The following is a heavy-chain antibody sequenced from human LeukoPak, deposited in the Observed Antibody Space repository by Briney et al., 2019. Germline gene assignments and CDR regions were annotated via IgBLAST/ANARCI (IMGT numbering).Heavy chain of an antibody. CDR1: GGSISSISSNNYH. CDR3: ARAGYGDLDY. D-gene: IGHD4-17*01. Sequence: SETLSLTCIVSGGSISSISSNNYHWSWIRQPPGKGLEWIGYIYYSGSTNYNPSLKSRVTISVDTSKNQFSLKLSSVAAADTAVYYCARAGYGDLDYWGQGTLVTVSS. J-gene: IGHJ4*02. CDR2: IYYSGST. V-gene: IGHV4-61*01.